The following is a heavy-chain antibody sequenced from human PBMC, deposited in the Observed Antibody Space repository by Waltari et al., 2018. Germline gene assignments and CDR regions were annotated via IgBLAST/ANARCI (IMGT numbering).Heavy chain of an antibody. CDR3: GKFGSPGSFDN. Sequence: EVQLVESGGGLVQPGGSLRLSCAASGFIFSNHWMGWVRQTPGKGLGWVANRRPDGSGKKYVDSVKGRFTVSRDNAQNSLFLQMNSLRGVDTAVYYCGKFGSPGSFDNWGQGTLVAVSS. CDR1: GFIFSNHW. D-gene: IGHD3-10*01. J-gene: IGHJ5*02. CDR2: RRPDGSGK. V-gene: IGHV3-7*01.